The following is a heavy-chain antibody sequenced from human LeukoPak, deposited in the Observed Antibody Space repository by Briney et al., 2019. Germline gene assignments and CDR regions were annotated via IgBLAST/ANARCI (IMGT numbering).Heavy chain of an antibody. J-gene: IGHJ5*02. Sequence: SETLSLTCTVSGYSISSGYYWGWIRQPPGKGLEWIGSIYHSGSTYYNPSLKSRVTISVDTSKNQFSLKLSSVTAADTAVYYCARDGGTYGYNWFDPWGQGTLVTVS. D-gene: IGHD1-1*01. CDR1: GYSISSGYY. CDR3: ARDGGTYGYNWFDP. V-gene: IGHV4-38-2*02. CDR2: IYHSGST.